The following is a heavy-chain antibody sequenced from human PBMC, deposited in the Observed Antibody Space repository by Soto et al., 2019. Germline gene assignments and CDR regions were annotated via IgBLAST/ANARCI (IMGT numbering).Heavy chain of an antibody. CDR3: AKEPGYSSGWYVDYFDY. CDR1: GFTFSSYA. Sequence: GGSLRLSCAASGFTFSSYAMSWVRQAPGKGLEWVSAISGSGGSTYYADSVKGRFTISRDNSKNTLYLQMNSLRAEDTAVYYCAKEPGYSSGWYVDYFDYWGQGTLVTVSS. V-gene: IGHV3-23*01. CDR2: ISGSGGST. J-gene: IGHJ4*02. D-gene: IGHD6-19*01.